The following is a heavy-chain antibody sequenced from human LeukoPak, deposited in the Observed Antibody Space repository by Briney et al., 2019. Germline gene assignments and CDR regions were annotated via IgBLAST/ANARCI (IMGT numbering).Heavy chain of an antibody. CDR2: IHSGGDT. CDR1: RFTVSSNY. D-gene: IGHD6-19*01. V-gene: IGHV3-66*01. CDR3: ARDIMGRPDIAVAALGS. Sequence: GGSLRLSCAASRFTVSSNYISWVRQAPGKGLEWVSVIHSGGDTGSADSVKDRFTISRDNSKNTLYLQLNSLRVEDTAVYYCARDIMGRPDIAVAALGSWGQGTLVVVSA. J-gene: IGHJ5*02.